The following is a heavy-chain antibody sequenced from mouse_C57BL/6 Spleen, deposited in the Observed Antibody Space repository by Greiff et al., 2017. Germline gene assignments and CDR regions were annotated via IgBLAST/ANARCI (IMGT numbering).Heavy chain of an antibody. J-gene: IGHJ1*03. D-gene: IGHD1-1*01. CDR1: GYTFTDYN. CDR2: INPNNGGT. Sequence: VQLQQSGPELVKPGASVKIPCKASGYTFTDYNMDWVKQSHGKSLEWIGDINPNNGGTIYNQKFKGKDTLTVDKSSSTAYMELRSLTSEDTAVYYCARGGYYGSRDWYFDVWGTGTTVTVSS. CDR3: ARGGYYGSRDWYFDV. V-gene: IGHV1-18*01.